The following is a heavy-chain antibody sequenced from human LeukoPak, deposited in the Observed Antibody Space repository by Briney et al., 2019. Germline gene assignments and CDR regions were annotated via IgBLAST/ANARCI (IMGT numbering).Heavy chain of an antibody. CDR2: IDTTTGNP. CDR3: VRGTPTPWMDY. D-gene: IGHD5-12*01. CDR1: GYPFSAHF. Sequence: ASVKVSCKASGYPFSAHFLNWVRQAPGQGLEWMGNIDTTTGNPRYAQDFTGRFVFSLDTSVSTAYLQITSLKADDTAAYYCVRGTPTPWMDYWGQGTQVTVSS. J-gene: IGHJ4*02. V-gene: IGHV7-4-1*02.